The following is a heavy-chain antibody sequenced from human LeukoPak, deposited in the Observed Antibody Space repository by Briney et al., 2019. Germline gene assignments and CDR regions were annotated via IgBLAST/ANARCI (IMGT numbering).Heavy chain of an antibody. CDR3: ARETPRRGETRDGYR. D-gene: IGHD5-24*01. V-gene: IGHV3-7*01. J-gene: IGHJ4*02. CDR2: IKEDGSET. Sequence: GGSLRLSCAASGFTFSSYWMNWVRQVPGKGLEGLANIKEDGSETYYADSVKGRFTISRDNPKNLLFLQINSLRVEDTAVYYCARETPRRGETRDGYRWGQGTLVTVSS. CDR1: GFTFSSYW.